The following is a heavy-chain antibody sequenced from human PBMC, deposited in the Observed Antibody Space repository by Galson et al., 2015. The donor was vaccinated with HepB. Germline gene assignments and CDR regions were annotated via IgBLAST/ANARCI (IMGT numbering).Heavy chain of an antibody. CDR3: ARAGGDYGDYLDY. J-gene: IGHJ4*02. CDR1: GFTFSSYA. V-gene: IGHV3-30-3*01. D-gene: IGHD4-17*01. CDR2: ISYDGSNK. Sequence: SLRLSCAASGFTFSSYAMHWVRQAPGKGLEWVAVISYDGSNKYYADSVKGRFTISRDNSKNTLYLQMNSLRAEDTAVYYCARAGGDYGDYLDYWGQGTLVTVSS.